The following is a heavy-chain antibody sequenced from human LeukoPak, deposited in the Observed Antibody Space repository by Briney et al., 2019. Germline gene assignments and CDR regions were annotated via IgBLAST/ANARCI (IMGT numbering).Heavy chain of an antibody. CDR1: GGSISSYY. Sequence: SETLSLTCTVSGGSISSYYWSWIRQPPGKGLEWIGYIYYSGSTNYNPSLKSRVTISVDTSKNQFSLKLSSVTAADTAVYYCARGSGIYSGNFDYWGQGTLVTVSS. V-gene: IGHV4-59*01. CDR3: ARGSGIYSGNFDY. D-gene: IGHD1-26*01. CDR2: IYYSGST. J-gene: IGHJ4*02.